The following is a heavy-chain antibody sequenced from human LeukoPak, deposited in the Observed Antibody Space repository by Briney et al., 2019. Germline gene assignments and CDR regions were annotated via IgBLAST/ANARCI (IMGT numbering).Heavy chain of an antibody. CDR2: INGDGSRT. D-gene: IGHD3-9*01. CDR3: TRDFDAATGS. Sequence: GGSLRLSCAASGFTFSSYWMHWVRHAPGKGLVWVSRINGDGSRTNCADSVKGRFTIPRDNAENTLYLQMNSLRVEDTAVYYCTRDFDAATGSWGQGTLVTVSS. V-gene: IGHV3-74*01. J-gene: IGHJ5*02. CDR1: GFTFSSYW.